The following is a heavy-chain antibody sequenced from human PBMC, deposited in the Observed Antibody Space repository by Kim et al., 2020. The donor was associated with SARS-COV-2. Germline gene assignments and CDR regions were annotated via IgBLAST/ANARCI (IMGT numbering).Heavy chain of an antibody. Sequence: AQKVQGRVTMTRDTSTSTVYMELSSLRSEDTAVYYCARGGSSGSPDAFDIWGQGTMVTVSS. J-gene: IGHJ3*02. D-gene: IGHD3-22*01. V-gene: IGHV1-46*01. CDR3: ARGGSSGSPDAFDI.